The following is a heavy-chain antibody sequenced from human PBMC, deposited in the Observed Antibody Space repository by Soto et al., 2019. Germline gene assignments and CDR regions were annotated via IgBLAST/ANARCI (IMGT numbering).Heavy chain of an antibody. J-gene: IGHJ4*02. CDR1: GFTFSSYA. CDR2: ISYDGSNK. V-gene: IGHV3-30-3*01. CDR3: ARLWFGELLSDDY. Sequence: PGGSMRLSCAASGFTFSSYAMHWVRQAPGKGLEWVAVISYDGSNKYYADSVKGRFTISRDNSKNTLYLQMNSLRAEDTAVYYCARLWFGELLSDDYWGQGTLVTVSS. D-gene: IGHD3-10*01.